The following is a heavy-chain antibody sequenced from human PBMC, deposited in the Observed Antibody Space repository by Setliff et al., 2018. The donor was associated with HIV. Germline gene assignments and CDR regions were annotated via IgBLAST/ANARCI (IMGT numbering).Heavy chain of an antibody. CDR1: GYSFSNYA. J-gene: IGHJ6*03. CDR3: ARAFAGFGDESYYYYMDV. CDR2: ININTGNP. D-gene: IGHD3-10*01. Sequence: ASVKVSCKASGYSFSNYAMNWVRQAPGQGLEWMGWININTGNPTYAQGFTGRFVFSLDTSVSTAYLQISSLKAEDTAVYYCARAFAGFGDESYYYYMDVWGEGTTVTVSS. V-gene: IGHV7-4-1*02.